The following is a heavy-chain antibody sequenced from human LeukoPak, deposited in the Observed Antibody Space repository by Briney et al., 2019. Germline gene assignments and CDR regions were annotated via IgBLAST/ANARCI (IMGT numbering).Heavy chain of an antibody. J-gene: IGHJ3*01. CDR3: ASFRDTDN. D-gene: IGHD2-21*01. CDR2: INTAGST. CDR1: GLTFSIVW. Sequence: SGGSLRLSCEVSGLTFSIVWMHWVRQTPGQGLVWVCRINTAGSTVYADPVKGRFTISRDNAKNMVYLQMNSLRTEDTAVYYCASFRDTDNWGRGTMVTVSS. V-gene: IGHV3-74*01.